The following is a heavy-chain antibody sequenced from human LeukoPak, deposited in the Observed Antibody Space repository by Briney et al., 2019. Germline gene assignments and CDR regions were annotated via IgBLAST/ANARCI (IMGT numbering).Heavy chain of an antibody. CDR3: ARGGRSLRGDCSSTSCYWFDP. V-gene: IGHV1-8*01. CDR2: MNPNSGNT. D-gene: IGHD2-2*01. Sequence: ASVKVSCKASGYTFTSHDINWVRQATGQGLEWMGWMNPNSGNTGYAQKFQGRVTMTRNTSISTAYMELSSLRSEDTAVYYCARGGRSLRGDCSSTSCYWFDPWGQGTLVTVSS. J-gene: IGHJ5*02. CDR1: GYTFTSHD.